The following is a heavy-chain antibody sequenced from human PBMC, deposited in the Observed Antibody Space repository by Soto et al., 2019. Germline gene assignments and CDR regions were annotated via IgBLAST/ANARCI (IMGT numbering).Heavy chain of an antibody. CDR3: ARGLRFLEWLLSSDYYYYGMDV. CDR1: GYTFTSCY. V-gene: IGHV1-46*01. Sequence: ASVKVSCKASGYTFTSCYMHWVRQAPGQGLEWMGIINPSGGSTSYAQKFQGRVTMTRDTSTSTVYMELGSLRSKDTAVYYCARGLRFLEWLLSSDYYYYGMDVWGQGTTVTVSS. D-gene: IGHD3-3*01. CDR2: INPSGGST. J-gene: IGHJ6*02.